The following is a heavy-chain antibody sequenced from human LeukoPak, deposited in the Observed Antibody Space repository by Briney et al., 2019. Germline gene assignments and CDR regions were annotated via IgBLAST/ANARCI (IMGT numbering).Heavy chain of an antibody. CDR2: GGSGGGT. Sequence: PGGSLRLSCAASGFTFTNYAVSWVRQAPGKGLEWVSAGGSGGGTYYADSVKGRLTISRDNSENTLSLQMNSLRVEDTAVYYCASRTWTGAGYYAFDIWGQGTMVTVSS. J-gene: IGHJ3*02. CDR1: GFTFTNYA. D-gene: IGHD3/OR15-3a*01. V-gene: IGHV3-23*01. CDR3: ASRTWTGAGYYAFDI.